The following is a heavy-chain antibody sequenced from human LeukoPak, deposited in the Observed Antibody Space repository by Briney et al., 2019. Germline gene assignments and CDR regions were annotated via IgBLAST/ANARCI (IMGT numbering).Heavy chain of an antibody. V-gene: IGHV3-48*02. CDR2: LSGSSSTI. CDR3: ARGRYGDYLFDY. D-gene: IGHD4-17*01. J-gene: IGHJ4*02. Sequence: PGGSLRLSCAVSGFTFSSYAMTWVRQAPGKGLEWVSYLSGSSSTIYYADSVKGRFTISRDNAKNSLFPQMNSLGDEDTAVYYCARGRYGDYLFDYWGQGTLVTVSS. CDR1: GFTFSSYA.